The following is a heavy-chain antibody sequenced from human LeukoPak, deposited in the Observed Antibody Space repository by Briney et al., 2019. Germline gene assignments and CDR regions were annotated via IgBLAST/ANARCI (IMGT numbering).Heavy chain of an antibody. CDR2: IYHSGST. J-gene: IGHJ4*02. V-gene: IGHV4-30-2*01. D-gene: IGHD4-17*01. Sequence: SETLSLTCTVSGGSISSGGYYWSWIRQPPGKSLEWIGYIYHSGSTYYNPSLKSRVTISVDRSKNQFSLKLSSVTAADTAVYYYARVKGDYAPYYFDYWGQGTLVTVSS. CDR1: GGSISSGGYY. CDR3: ARVKGDYAPYYFDY.